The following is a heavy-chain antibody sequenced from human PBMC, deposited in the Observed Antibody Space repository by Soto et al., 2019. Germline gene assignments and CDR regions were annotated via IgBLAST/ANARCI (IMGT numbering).Heavy chain of an antibody. CDR3: ARGGRRTAAGTYYYYGMDV. D-gene: IGHD6-13*01. CDR1: GYTFTGYY. J-gene: IGHJ6*02. CDR2: INPNSGGT. Sequence: GASVKVSCKASGYTFTGYYMHWVRQAPGQGLEWMGWINPNSGGTNYAQKFQGWVTMTRDTSISTAYMELSRLRSDDTAVYYCARGGRRTAAGTYYYYGMDVWGQGTTVTVSS. V-gene: IGHV1-2*04.